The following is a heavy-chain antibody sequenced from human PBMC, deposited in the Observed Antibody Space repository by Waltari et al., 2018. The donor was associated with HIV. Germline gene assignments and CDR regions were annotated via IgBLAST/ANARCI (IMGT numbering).Heavy chain of an antibody. V-gene: IGHV1-2*06. J-gene: IGHJ6*02. CDR3: AREGARMTTMIYYYYGMDV. CDR2: INPNSGGT. D-gene: IGHD4-4*01. Sequence: HVHLVQSGAEGQQPAASVTLSCTASGHAFTAYYINRVRPAPGQGLEWMGRINPNSGGTNYAQQFQGRVTMTRDTSISTAYMELSRLRSDDTAVYYCAREGARMTTMIYYYYGMDVWGQGTTVTVSS. CDR1: GHAFTAYY.